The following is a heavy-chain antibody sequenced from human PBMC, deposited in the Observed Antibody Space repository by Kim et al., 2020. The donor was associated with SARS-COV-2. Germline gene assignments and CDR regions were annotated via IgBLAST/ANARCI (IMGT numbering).Heavy chain of an antibody. V-gene: IGHV3-33*05. J-gene: IGHJ4*02. Sequence: GGSLRLSCAASGFTFSSYGMHWVRQAPGKGLEWVAVISYDGSNKYYADSVKGRFTISRDNSKNTLYLQMNSLRAEDTAVYYCARDRRGGSGYYDYWGQGTLVTVSS. CDR3: ARDRRGGSGYYDY. CDR1: GFTFSSYG. D-gene: IGHD3-22*01. CDR2: ISYDGSNK.